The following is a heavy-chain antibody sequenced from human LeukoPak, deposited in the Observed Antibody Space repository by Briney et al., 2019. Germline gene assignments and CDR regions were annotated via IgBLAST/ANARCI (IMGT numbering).Heavy chain of an antibody. D-gene: IGHD3-22*01. CDR2: IRYDGSNK. J-gene: IGHJ5*02. CDR1: GFTFSSYG. V-gene: IGHV3-30*02. Sequence: GGSLRLSCAASGFTFSSYGMHWVRQAPGKGLEWVAFIRYDGSNKYYADSVKGRFTISRDNSKNTLYLQMNSLRAEDTAVYYCAREGSSGYANWFDPWGQGTLVTVSS. CDR3: AREGSSGYANWFDP.